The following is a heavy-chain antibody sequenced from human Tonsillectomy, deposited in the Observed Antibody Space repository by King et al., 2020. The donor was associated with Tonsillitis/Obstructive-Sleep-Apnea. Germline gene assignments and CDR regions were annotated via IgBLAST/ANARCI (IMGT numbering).Heavy chain of an antibody. Sequence: VQLQESGPGLVKPSGTLSLTCAVSGGSISSSNWWSWVRQPPGKGLEWIGEIYHSGSTHYNPSLKSRVTISLDKSKNQFSLKLSSVTATDTAVYYCARGYGDYEPWFDPWGQGTLVTVSS. CDR2: IYHSGST. CDR1: GGSISSSNW. J-gene: IGHJ5*02. V-gene: IGHV4-4*02. D-gene: IGHD4-17*01. CDR3: ARGYGDYEPWFDP.